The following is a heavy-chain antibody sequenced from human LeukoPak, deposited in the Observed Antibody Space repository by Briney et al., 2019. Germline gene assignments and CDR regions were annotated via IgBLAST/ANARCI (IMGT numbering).Heavy chain of an antibody. CDR1: GYSFTSYW. CDR2: IYPGDSDT. D-gene: IGHD3-22*01. V-gene: IGHV5-51*01. Sequence: GESLKISCKGSGYSFTSYWIGWVRQMTGKGLEWMGIIYPGDSDTRYSPSFQGQVTISADKSNSTAYLQWSSLKASDTDMYYCERRYYYDSSGYSYMDVWGKGTTVTVSS. J-gene: IGHJ6*03. CDR3: ERRYYYDSSGYSYMDV.